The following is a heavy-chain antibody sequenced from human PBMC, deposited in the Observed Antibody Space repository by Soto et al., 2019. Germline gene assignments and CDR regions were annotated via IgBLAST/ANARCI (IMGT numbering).Heavy chain of an antibody. CDR3: ARDIAGAATMGFDY. V-gene: IGHV3-21*01. J-gene: IGHJ4*02. D-gene: IGHD1-26*01. CDR1: GFTFSSYS. Sequence: GGSLRLSCAASGFTFSSYSMNWVRQAPGKGLEWVSSISSSSSYIYYADSVKGRFTISRDNAKNSLYLQMNSLRAEDTAVYYCARDIAGAATMGFDYWGQGTLVTVSS. CDR2: ISSSSSYI.